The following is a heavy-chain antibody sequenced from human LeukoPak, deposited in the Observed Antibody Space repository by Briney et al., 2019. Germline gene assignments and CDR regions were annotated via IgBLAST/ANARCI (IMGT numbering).Heavy chain of an antibody. Sequence: SETLSLTCAVSGYSISSGYYWGWIRQPPGKGLEWIGSIYHSGSTYYNPSLKSRVTIAVETSKNQFSLKLSSVTAADKAVYYCARSCRILDIVATIRARLGGNGFDIWGQGTMVTVSS. CDR1: GYSISSGYY. J-gene: IGHJ3*02. CDR2: IYHSGST. V-gene: IGHV4-38-2*01. D-gene: IGHD5-12*01. CDR3: ARSCRILDIVATIRARLGGNGFDI.